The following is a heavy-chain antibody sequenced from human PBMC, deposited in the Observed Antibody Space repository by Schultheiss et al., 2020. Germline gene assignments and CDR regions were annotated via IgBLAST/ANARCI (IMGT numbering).Heavy chain of an antibody. CDR3: ARHGTPRAFDI. V-gene: IGHV3-74*01. CDR1: GFTFSSYW. D-gene: IGHD1-26*01. Sequence: GGSLRLSCAASGFTFSSYWMHWVRQAPGKGLVWVSRINSDGTSTSYADSVQGRFTISRDNAKNTLYLQMNSLRAEDTAVYFCARHGTPRAFDIWGQGTMVTVSS. CDR2: INSDGTST. J-gene: IGHJ3*02.